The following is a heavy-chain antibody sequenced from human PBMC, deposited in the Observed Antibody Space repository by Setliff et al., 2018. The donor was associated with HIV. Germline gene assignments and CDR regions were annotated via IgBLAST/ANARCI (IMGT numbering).Heavy chain of an antibody. J-gene: IGHJ6*03. D-gene: IGHD4-17*01. CDR2: IFYRGTT. Sequence: SETLSLTCTVSGGSISSGGYHWSWIRQHPGKGLEWIGYIFYRGTTYYNPSLKSRATIAVDTSKNQFSLKLTSVNAADTAVYYCARHGDYSYFYYYYMDGWGKGTTVTVSS. CDR3: ARHGDYSYFYYYYMDG. CDR1: GGSISSGGYH. V-gene: IGHV4-31*03.